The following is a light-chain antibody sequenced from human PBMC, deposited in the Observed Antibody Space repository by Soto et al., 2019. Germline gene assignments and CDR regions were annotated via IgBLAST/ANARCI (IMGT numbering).Light chain of an antibody. CDR1: QSVSSS. Sequence: VVVTQSPDTLSLSPWETATLSCRASQSVSSSVAWYQHKPGQSPRLVVYSGDKRAPGIPPRFSGSGSGTDFTLTISSLESDDFAIYYCQQRYSWLRAFGPGTKVDIK. CDR2: SGD. V-gene: IGKV3-11*01. J-gene: IGKJ1*01. CDR3: QQRYSWLRA.